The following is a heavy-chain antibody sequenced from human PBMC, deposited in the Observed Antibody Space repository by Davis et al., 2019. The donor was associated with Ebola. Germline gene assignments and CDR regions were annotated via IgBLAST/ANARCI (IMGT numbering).Heavy chain of an antibody. V-gene: IGHV1-69*13. CDR1: GGTFSSYA. J-gene: IGHJ6*02. Sequence: SVKVSCKASGGTFSSYAISWVRQAPGQGLDWMGGIIPVFGIPKYAQKFQGRVTITADESTSTAYMELSSLRSDDTAVYYCASGHCSSTSCYHYYYGMDVWGQGTTVAVS. D-gene: IGHD2-2*01. CDR2: IIPVFGIP. CDR3: ASGHCSSTSCYHYYYGMDV.